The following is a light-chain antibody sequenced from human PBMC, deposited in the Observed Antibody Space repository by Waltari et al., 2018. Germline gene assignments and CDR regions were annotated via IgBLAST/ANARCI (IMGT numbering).Light chain of an antibody. CDR3: SSYTTSSAPGV. J-gene: IGLJ1*01. CDR1: DRDVGAYDF. Sequence: QSALTQPASVSGSPGQSITISCPATDRDVGAYDFVSWYQQHPGKAPHLIIYEVSNRPSGISNRFSASKSGNTASLTISGLQAEDEADYYCSSYTTSSAPGVFGTGTRVTVL. CDR2: EVS. V-gene: IGLV2-14*01.